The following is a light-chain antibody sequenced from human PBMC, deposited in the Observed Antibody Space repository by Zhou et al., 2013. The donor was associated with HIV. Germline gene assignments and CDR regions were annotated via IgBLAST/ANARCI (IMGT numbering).Light chain of an antibody. CDR3: QQRSDWPPYT. V-gene: IGKV3D-20*02. CDR1: QSVSSTS. Sequence: EIVLTQSPGTLSLSPGERATLSCRASQSVSSTSLAWYQQKPGQAPRLLIYGASNRATGIPGRFSGSGSETEFTLTISSLEPEDSAVYYCQQRSDWPPYTFGRGTKLEIK. J-gene: IGKJ2*01. CDR2: GAS.